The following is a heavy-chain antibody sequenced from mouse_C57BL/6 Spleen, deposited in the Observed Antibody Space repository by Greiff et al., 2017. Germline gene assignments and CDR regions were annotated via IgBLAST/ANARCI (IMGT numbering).Heavy chain of an antibody. J-gene: IGHJ1*03. CDR2: IDPSDSYT. V-gene: IGHV1-69*01. Sequence: QVQLQQPGAELVMPGASVKLSCKASGYTFTSYWMHWVKQRPGQGLEWIGEIDPSDSYTNYNQKFKGKSPLTVDKASSTAYMQLSSLTSEDSAVYYCARGVYYGSSYLWYFDVWGTGTTVTVSS. CDR1: GYTFTSYW. D-gene: IGHD1-1*01. CDR3: ARGVYYGSSYLWYFDV.